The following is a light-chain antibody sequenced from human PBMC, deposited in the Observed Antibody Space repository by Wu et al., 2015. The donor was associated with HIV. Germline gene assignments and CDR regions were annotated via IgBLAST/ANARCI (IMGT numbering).Light chain of an antibody. CDR3: QQYDSSPPWT. CDR1: QSISANY. V-gene: IGKV3-20*01. J-gene: IGKJ1*01. Sequence: EIVLTQSPGTLSLSPGERATLSCTASQSISANYLAWYQQKPGQAPRLLIFGVSNRATGVPARFSGSGSGTDFALTISRLEPEDFAVYFCQQYDSSPPWTFGQGDQGG. CDR2: GVS.